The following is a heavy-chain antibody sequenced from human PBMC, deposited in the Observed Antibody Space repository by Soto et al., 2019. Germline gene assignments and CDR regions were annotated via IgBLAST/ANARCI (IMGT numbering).Heavy chain of an antibody. CDR1: GFTFSSYA. J-gene: IGHJ6*03. Sequence: EVQLLESGGGLVQPGASLRLSCSASGFTFSSYAMSWVRQAPGKGLEWVSAISSSGGSTYYADSVKGRFTISRDNSKNTRYLQMKKMRAEDTPVYYCAKSGMNTFGGTSFPMDVWGKGATVTVSS. CDR3: AKSGMNTFGGTSFPMDV. CDR2: ISSSGGST. V-gene: IGHV3-23*01. D-gene: IGHD3-16*01.